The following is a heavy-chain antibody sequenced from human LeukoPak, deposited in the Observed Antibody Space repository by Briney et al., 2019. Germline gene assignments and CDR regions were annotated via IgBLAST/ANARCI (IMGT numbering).Heavy chain of an antibody. CDR1: GFTFSSYS. J-gene: IGHJ4*02. V-gene: IGHV3-21*01. CDR2: ISSSSSYI. Sequence: PGGSLRLSCAASGFTFSSYSMNRVRQAPGKGLEWVSSISSSSSYIYYADSVKGRFTISRDNAKNSLYLQMNSLRAEDTAVYYCASYVGVGPFDYWGQGTLVTVSS. D-gene: IGHD3-10*01. CDR3: ASYVGVGPFDY.